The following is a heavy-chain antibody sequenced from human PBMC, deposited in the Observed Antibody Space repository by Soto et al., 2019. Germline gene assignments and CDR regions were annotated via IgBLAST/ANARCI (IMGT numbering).Heavy chain of an antibody. D-gene: IGHD2-15*01. CDR1: GGSFSGYY. CDR3: ARRKGSCYSSDY. CDR2: INHSGST. V-gene: IGHV4-34*01. J-gene: IGHJ4*02. Sequence: SETLSLTCAVYGGSFSGYYWSWIRQPPGKGLEWIGEINHSGSTNYNPSLKSRVTISVDTSKNQFSLKLSSVTAADTAVYYCARRKGSCYSSDYWGQGTLVTVSS.